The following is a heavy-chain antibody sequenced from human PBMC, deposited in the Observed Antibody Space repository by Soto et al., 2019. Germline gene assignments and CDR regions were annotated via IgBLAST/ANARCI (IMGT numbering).Heavy chain of an antibody. J-gene: IGHJ4*02. CDR3: VRSGHSLGVIM. CDR2: MFYSGGS. V-gene: IGHV4-59*01. CDR1: GASMNNYY. D-gene: IGHD3-16*01. Sequence: SETLSLTCTVSGASMNNYYGSWVRQPPGKGLEWIGYMFYSGGSNSNPSLKGRVTISVDTSKNQISLKLTSVTAADTAVYYCVRSGHSLGVIMWGQGALVTVSS.